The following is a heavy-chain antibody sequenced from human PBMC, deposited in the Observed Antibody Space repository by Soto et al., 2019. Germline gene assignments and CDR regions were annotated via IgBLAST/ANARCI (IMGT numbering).Heavy chain of an antibody. J-gene: IGHJ6*02. CDR1: GWSFSGYY. CDR3: ARARGVWYYYGMDA. Sequence: XETLSLTCAVYGWSFSGYYWSWIRQPPGKGLEWIGEINHSGSTNYNPSLKSRVTISVDTSKNQFSLKLSSVTAADTAVYYCARARGVWYYYGMDAWGQGTTVTVSS. V-gene: IGHV4-34*01. D-gene: IGHD3-10*01. CDR2: INHSGST.